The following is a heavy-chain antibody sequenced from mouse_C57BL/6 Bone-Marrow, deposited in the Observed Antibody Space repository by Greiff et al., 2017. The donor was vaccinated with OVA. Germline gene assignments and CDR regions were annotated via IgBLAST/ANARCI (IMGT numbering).Heavy chain of an antibody. CDR1: GFTFSSYA. V-gene: IGHV5-4*01. CDR3: ARDGRLDY. CDR2: ISDGGSYT. Sequence: EVKVEESGGGLVKPGGSLKLSCAASGFTFSSYAMSWVRQTPEKRLEWVATISDGGSYTYYPDNVKGRFTISRDNAKNNLYLQMSHLKSEDTAMYYCARDGRLDYWGQGTTLTVSS. J-gene: IGHJ2*01.